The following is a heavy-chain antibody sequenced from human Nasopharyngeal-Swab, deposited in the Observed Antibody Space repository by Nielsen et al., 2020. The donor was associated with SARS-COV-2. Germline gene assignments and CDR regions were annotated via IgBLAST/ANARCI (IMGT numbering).Heavy chain of an antibody. Sequence: GSLRLSCTVSGGSISSYYWSWIRQPPGKGLEWIGYIYYSGSTKYNPSLKSRVTISVDTSKNQFSLNLDSVTAADTAVYYCAKNGVGWSFDYWGQGTLVTVSS. J-gene: IGHJ4*02. CDR2: IYYSGST. CDR3: AKNGVGWSFDY. CDR1: GGSISSYY. V-gene: IGHV4-59*01. D-gene: IGHD6-19*01.